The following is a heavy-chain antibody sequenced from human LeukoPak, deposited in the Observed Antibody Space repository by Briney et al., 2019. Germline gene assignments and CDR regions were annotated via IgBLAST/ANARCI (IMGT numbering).Heavy chain of an antibody. CDR2: ISSKGGST. J-gene: IGHJ4*02. D-gene: IGHD4-17*01. CDR3: VNSRMTTVTAFDY. CDR1: GFTFSTYA. V-gene: IGHV3-64D*06. Sequence: GGSLRLSCSASGFTFSTYAMHWVRQAPGKGLEYVSAISSKGGSTYYADSVKGRFTISRDNSKNTQYLQMSSLRAEDTAVYYCVNSRMTTVTAFDYWGQGTLVTVSS.